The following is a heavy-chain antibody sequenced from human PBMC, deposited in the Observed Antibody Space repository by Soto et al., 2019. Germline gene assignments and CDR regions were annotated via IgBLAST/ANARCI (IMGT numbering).Heavy chain of an antibody. CDR3: ASLGSGGYDF. CDR2: INHTGTV. V-gene: IGHV4-34*01. CDR1: GGSFRSYY. J-gene: IGHJ4*02. Sequence: PSETLSLTCAVYGGSFRSYYWSWIRQAPGKGLEWIGEINHTGTVNYNPSLKSRVAISVDTSERQFSLKLFSVAAADTAVYYCASLGSGGYDFWGQGAMVTV. D-gene: IGHD2-15*01.